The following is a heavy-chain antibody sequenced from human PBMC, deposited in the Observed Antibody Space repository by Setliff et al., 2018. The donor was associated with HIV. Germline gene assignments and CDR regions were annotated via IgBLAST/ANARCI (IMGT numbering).Heavy chain of an antibody. CDR2: FDPEDGEA. CDR1: GYTLKELS. Sequence: ASVKVSCKVSGYTLKELSMHWVRQAPGKGLEWMGGFDPEDGEAIYAQKFQGRVTMTEDTSTDTGYMELSSLTSDDTAVYFCATGAWDHWGQGTQVTVS. CDR3: ATGAWDH. J-gene: IGHJ4*02. V-gene: IGHV1-24*01.